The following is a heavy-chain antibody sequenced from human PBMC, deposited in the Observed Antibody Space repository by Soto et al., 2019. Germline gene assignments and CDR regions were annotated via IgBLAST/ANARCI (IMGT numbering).Heavy chain of an antibody. V-gene: IGHV4-4*02. J-gene: IGHJ6*01. CDR3: VRHQGYSSFHSRAAMDV. CDR2: ISHSGST. Sequence: SATLSLTCGGSGGSISSRSWWSWVRQPPGKGLEWIGEISHSGSTNYNPTIKSRVTISIDTSNNHFSLNVSSVTAAYTAVYYCVRHQGYSSFHSRAAMDVWGQGTTVTV. D-gene: IGHD4-4*01. CDR1: GGSISSRSW.